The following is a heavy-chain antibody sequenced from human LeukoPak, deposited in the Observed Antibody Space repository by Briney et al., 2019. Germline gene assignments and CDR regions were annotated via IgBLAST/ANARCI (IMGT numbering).Heavy chain of an antibody. V-gene: IGHV4-34*01. CDR2: INHSGST. CDR3: ARSRAGNDFLSAFYASDI. Sequence: PSETLSLTCAVYGGSLSSYYWSWIRQPPGKGLEWIGEINHSGSTNNNPSLKSRVTVLVDASKNQFSLKLSSVTAADSAVYYCARSRAGNDFLSAFYASDIWDQGTMVTVSS. CDR1: GGSLSSYY. D-gene: IGHD3-3*01. J-gene: IGHJ3*02.